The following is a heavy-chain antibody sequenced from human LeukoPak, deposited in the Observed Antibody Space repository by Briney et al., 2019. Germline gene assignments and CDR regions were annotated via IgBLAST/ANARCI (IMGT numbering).Heavy chain of an antibody. CDR2: IYCSGST. Sequence: SETLSLTCTVSGGSISSGDYYWSWIRQPPGKGLEWIGYIYCSGSTYYNPSLKSRVTISVDTSKNQFSLKLSSVTAADTAVYYCARGGSHYYDSSGYYSYYFDYWGQGTLVTVSS. J-gene: IGHJ4*02. CDR3: ARGGSHYYDSSGYYSYYFDY. CDR1: GGSISSGDYY. D-gene: IGHD3-22*01. V-gene: IGHV4-30-4*08.